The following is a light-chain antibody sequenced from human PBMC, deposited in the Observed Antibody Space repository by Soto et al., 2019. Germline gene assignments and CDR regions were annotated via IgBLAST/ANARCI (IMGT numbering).Light chain of an antibody. Sequence: EIVLRQSPATLSLCPGERATLSCRASQSVRRYLAWYQQKPGQAPRLLIYDASTRATGIPARFSGSGSETDFTLTITSLEPEDFAVYYCQQRNNWPPITFGQGTRLEIK. J-gene: IGKJ5*01. CDR3: QQRNNWPPIT. CDR2: DAS. V-gene: IGKV3-11*01. CDR1: QSVRRY.